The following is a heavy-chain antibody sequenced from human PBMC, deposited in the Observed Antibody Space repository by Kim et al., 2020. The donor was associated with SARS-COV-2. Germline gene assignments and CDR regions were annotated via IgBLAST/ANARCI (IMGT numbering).Heavy chain of an antibody. J-gene: IGHJ6*02. CDR3: ARRFSEDGDPTGYLYGMDV. CDR2: IYYSGST. Sequence: SETLSLTCTVSGGSVSSGSYYWSWIRQPPGKGLEWIGYIYYSGSTNYNPSLKSRVTISVDTSKNQFSLKLSSVTAADTAVYYCARRFSEDGDPTGYLYGMDVWGQGTTVTVSS. V-gene: IGHV4-61*01. CDR1: GGSVSSGSYY. D-gene: IGHD3-9*01.